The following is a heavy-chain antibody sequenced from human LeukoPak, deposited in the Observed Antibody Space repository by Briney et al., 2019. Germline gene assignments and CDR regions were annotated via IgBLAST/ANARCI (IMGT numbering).Heavy chain of an antibody. D-gene: IGHD3-3*01. V-gene: IGHV4-38-2*02. CDR2: IYHSGST. CDR3: ARVLTIRRSGFDI. J-gene: IGHJ3*02. Sequence: PSETLSLTCTVSGYSISSGYFWGWIRQPPGKGLEWIGSIYHSGSTDSNPSLKSRVTISVDTSRNQFSLRLSSVTAADTAVYYCARVLTIRRSGFDIWGQGTMVTVSS. CDR1: GYSISSGYF.